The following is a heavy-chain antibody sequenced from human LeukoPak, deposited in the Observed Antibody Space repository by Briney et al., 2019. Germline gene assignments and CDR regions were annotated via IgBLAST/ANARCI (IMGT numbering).Heavy chain of an antibody. Sequence: EGSLRLSCAASGFTFSSYAMSWVRQAPGKGLEWVSYISSSGSTIYYADSVKGRFTISRDNAKNSLYLQMNSLRAEDTAVYYCAELGITMIGGVWGKGTTVTISS. V-gene: IGHV3-48*03. J-gene: IGHJ6*04. CDR3: AELGITMIGGV. CDR1: GFTFSSYA. CDR2: ISSSGSTI. D-gene: IGHD3-10*02.